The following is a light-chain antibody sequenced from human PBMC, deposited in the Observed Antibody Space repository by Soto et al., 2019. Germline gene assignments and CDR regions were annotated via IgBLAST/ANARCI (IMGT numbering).Light chain of an antibody. V-gene: IGKV1-5*03. CDR3: QHYTAYPLT. CDR1: QSLNSE. Sequence: DIQMTQSPSTLSASVGDRVTITCRASQSLNSELAWYQQKPGKAPKLLIYQASNLNAGVPSRFTGTGSGTDFTLTISSLQPDDSGTYYCQHYTAYPLTFGGGTKVEIK. CDR2: QAS. J-gene: IGKJ4*01.